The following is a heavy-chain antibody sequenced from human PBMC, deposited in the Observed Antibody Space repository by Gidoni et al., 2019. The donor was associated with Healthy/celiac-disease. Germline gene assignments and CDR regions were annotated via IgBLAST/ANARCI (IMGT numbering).Heavy chain of an antibody. CDR2: IYYSGST. J-gene: IGHJ4*02. Sequence: QVQLQESGPGLVKPSQTLYLTCTVPGGSISSGGYYWSWIRQHPGKGLEWIGYIYYSGSTYYNPSLKSRVTISVDTSKNQFSLKLSSVTAADTAVYYCAREDSSSWPSLFDYWGQGTLVTVSS. V-gene: IGHV4-31*03. CDR3: AREDSSSWPSLFDY. D-gene: IGHD6-13*01. CDR1: GGSISSGGYY.